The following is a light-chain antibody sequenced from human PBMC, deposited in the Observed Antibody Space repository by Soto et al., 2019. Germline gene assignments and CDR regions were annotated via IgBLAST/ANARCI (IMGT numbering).Light chain of an antibody. CDR2: AAS. Sequence: DIQLTQSPSFLSASVGDRVTITCRASQSISSYLAWYQQKPGKAPKLLIYAASTLQSGVPLRFSGSGSGTEFTLTISSLQPEDFATYYCQQLNSYPWTFGQGTKVEIK. CDR1: QSISSY. V-gene: IGKV1-9*01. CDR3: QQLNSYPWT. J-gene: IGKJ1*01.